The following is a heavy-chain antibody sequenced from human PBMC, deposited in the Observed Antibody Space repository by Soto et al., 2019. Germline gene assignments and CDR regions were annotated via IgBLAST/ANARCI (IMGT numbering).Heavy chain of an antibody. V-gene: IGHV3-23*01. CDR1: GFTLSSYA. CDR3: ARGGRGGSGSPASYYYSGWDV. D-gene: IGHD3-10*01. J-gene: IGHJ6*02. Sequence: DVQLLESGGNLVQPGGSLTLSCSSSGFTLSSYAMSWVRQAPGKGLEWVSSISAGGDMTYNSDSVKGRFTISRDNANNAVFLQMHNLRIEDTALYYCARGGRGGSGSPASYYYSGWDVWGQGDTVTVS. CDR2: ISAGGDMT.